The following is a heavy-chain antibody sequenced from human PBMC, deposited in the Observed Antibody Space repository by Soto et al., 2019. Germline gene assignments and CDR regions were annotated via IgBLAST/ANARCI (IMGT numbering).Heavy chain of an antibody. D-gene: IGHD6-6*01. CDR2: IYYSGST. CDR1: GGSISSGDYY. V-gene: IGHV4-30-4*01. Sequence: LSLTCTVSGGSISSGDYYWSWIRHPPGKGLEWIGYIYYSGSTYYNPSLKSRVTISVDTSKNQFSLKLSSVTAADTAVYYCARGRGAARPGWFDPWGQGTLVTVSS. J-gene: IGHJ5*02. CDR3: ARGRGAARPGWFDP.